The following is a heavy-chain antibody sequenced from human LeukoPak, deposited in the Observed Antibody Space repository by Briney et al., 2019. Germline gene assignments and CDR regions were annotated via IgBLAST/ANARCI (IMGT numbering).Heavy chain of an antibody. V-gene: IGHV3-23*01. J-gene: IGHJ4*02. D-gene: IGHD6-13*01. Sequence: PGGSLRLSCAASGFTFSSYDMSWVGQAPGKGVEWVSAISGSGGSTYYADSVKGRFTISRDNSTNTLYLQMTSLRAEDTAVYYCAKDLALQAGYYFDYWGQGTLVTVSS. CDR2: ISGSGGST. CDR3: AKDLALQAGYYFDY. CDR1: GFTFSSYD.